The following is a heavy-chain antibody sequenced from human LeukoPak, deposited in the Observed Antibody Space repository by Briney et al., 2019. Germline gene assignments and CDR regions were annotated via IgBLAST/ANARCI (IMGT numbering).Heavy chain of an antibody. J-gene: IGHJ6*04. D-gene: IGHD3-3*01. V-gene: IGHV3-64*01. CDR2: TSSNGGST. CDR1: GFTFSSYA. Sequence: GGSLRLSCAASGFTFSSYAMSWVRQAPGKGLEWVSATSSNGGSTYYANSVKGRFTISRDNSKNTLYLQMGSLRAEDMAVYYCARVGGPDYDFWSGYHVDVWGKGTTVTVSS. CDR3: ARVGGPDYDFWSGYHVDV.